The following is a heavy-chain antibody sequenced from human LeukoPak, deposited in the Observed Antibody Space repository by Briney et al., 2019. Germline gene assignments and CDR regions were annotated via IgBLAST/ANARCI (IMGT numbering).Heavy chain of an antibody. D-gene: IGHD1-1*01. CDR2: IYYSGST. V-gene: IGHV4-59*01. Sequence: PSETLSLTCTVSGRSMSSSYWSWTRHPAGRGREWLGYIYYSGSTNYNPSLKSRVTISVDTSKNQFSLKLSSVTAADTAVYYCARESGGVDYWGQGTLVTVSS. CDR3: ARESGGVDY. CDR1: GRSMSSSY. J-gene: IGHJ4*02.